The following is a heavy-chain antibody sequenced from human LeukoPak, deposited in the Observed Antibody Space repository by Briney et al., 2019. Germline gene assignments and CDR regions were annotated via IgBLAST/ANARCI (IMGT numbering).Heavy chain of an antibody. V-gene: IGHV3-33*06. Sequence: PGRSLRLSCAASGFTFSSYGMHWVRQAPGKGLEWVAVIWYDGSNKYYADSVKGRFTISRDNSKNTLYLQMNSLRAEDTAVYYCAKCYYGSGSYCGWFDPWGQGTLVTVSS. D-gene: IGHD3-10*01. CDR1: GFTFSSYG. J-gene: IGHJ5*02. CDR3: AKCYYGSGSYCGWFDP. CDR2: IWYDGSNK.